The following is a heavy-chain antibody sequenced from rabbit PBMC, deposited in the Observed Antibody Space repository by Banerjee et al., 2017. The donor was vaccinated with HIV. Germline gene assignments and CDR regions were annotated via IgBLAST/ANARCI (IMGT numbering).Heavy chain of an antibody. D-gene: IGHD4-1*01. CDR3: SRDLAGVIGWNFGL. Sequence: QSLEESGGDLVKPGASLTLTCTASGIDFSSSYWIYWVRQAPGKGLEWIGCIYTSSGNTWYASWAKGRFTVSRTSSTTVALQMTSLTAADTATYFCSRDLAGVIGWNFGLWGPGTLVTV. CDR2: IYTSSGNT. J-gene: IGHJ4*01. CDR1: GIDFSSSYW. V-gene: IGHV1S40*01.